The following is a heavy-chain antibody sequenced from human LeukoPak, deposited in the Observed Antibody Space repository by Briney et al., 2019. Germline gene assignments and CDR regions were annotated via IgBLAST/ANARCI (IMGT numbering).Heavy chain of an antibody. D-gene: IGHD6-13*01. CDR1: GFTFSSYS. V-gene: IGHV3-21*01. CDR2: ISSSNSYI. J-gene: IGHJ4*02. CDR3: ARYLGAAGIDY. Sequence: PGGSLRLSCAASGFTFSSYSMNWVRQAPGKGLEWVSFISSSNSYIYYADSEKGRFTISRDNAKNQLYLQMNSLRAEDTAVYYCARYLGAAGIDYWGQGTLVTVSS.